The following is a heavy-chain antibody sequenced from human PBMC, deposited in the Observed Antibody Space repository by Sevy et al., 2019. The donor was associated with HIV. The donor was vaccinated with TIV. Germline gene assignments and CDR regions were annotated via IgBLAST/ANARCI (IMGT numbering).Heavy chain of an antibody. Sequence: GGSLRLSCAASGFTFSTYGMHWVRQAPGKGLEWVAFIRYDGSNKYYPDSVKGRFTISRDNSKNTLYLQMNSLRPEDTAVYYCAKDQDRSSSWYDYWGQGTLVTVSS. J-gene: IGHJ4*02. D-gene: IGHD6-13*01. V-gene: IGHV3-30*02. CDR2: IRYDGSNK. CDR3: AKDQDRSSSWYDY. CDR1: GFTFSTYG.